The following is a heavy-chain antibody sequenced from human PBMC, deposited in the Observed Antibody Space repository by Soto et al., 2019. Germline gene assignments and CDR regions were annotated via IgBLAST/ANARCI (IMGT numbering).Heavy chain of an antibody. CDR1: GFTFKNFA. J-gene: IGHJ5*02. Sequence: EVQLLESGGGLVQPGGPLRLSCAASGFTFKNFAVSWVRQAPGKGMEWVSAIGGSGSSANYADSVKGRFTVSRDDSKSTLYLQMSGLRVDDTALYYCAKDAVAYNGEWDWFDLWGQGTLDTVSS. V-gene: IGHV3-23*01. CDR2: IGGSGSSA. CDR3: AKDAVAYNGEWDWFDL. D-gene: IGHD3-10*01.